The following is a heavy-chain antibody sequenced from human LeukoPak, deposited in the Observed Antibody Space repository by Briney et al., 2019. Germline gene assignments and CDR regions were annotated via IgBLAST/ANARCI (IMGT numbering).Heavy chain of an antibody. CDR1: GFTFSSYA. J-gene: IGHJ4*02. D-gene: IGHD3-22*01. V-gene: IGHV3-30-3*01. CDR3: ARALGSSGYYYQPFDY. CDR2: ISYDGSNK. Sequence: PGGSLRLSCAASGFTFSSYAMHWVRQAPGKGLEWVAVISYDGSNKYYADSVKGRFTISRDNSKNTLYLQMNSLRAEDTAVYYCARALGSSGYYYQPFDYWGQGTLVTVSS.